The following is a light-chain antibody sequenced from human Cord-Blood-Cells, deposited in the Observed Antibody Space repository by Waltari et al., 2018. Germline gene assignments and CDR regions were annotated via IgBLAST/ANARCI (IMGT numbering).Light chain of an antibody. CDR1: SSNIGSNY. J-gene: IGLJ1*01. V-gene: IGLV1-47*01. Sequence: QSVLTQPPSASGTPGQRVTISCSGSSSNIGSNYVYWYQQLPGTAPKLLIYRNNQRPSGIPARFSGSKSGTSASLASSGLRSEDEADYYCAAWDDSLSGPVFGTGTKVTVL. CDR2: RNN. CDR3: AAWDDSLSGPV.